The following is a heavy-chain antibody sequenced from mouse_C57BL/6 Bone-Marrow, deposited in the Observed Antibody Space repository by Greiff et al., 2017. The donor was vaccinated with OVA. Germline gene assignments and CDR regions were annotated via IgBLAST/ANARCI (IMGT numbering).Heavy chain of an antibody. Sequence: EVKVVESGGGLVQPKGSLKLSCAASGFSFNTYAMNWVRQAPGQGLEWVARIRSKSNNYATYYADSVKDRFTISRDDSESMLYLKMNNLKTEDTAMYYCVRHGYYAIDYWGQGTSVTVSS. CDR1: GFSFNTYA. CDR3: VRHGYYAIDY. V-gene: IGHV10-1*01. J-gene: IGHJ4*01. CDR2: IRSKSNNYAT.